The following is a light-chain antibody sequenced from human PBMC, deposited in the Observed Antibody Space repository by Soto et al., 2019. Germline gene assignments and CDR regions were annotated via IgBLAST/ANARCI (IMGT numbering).Light chain of an antibody. Sequence: DIQMTQSPSSVSASVGDRVTITCRASQGISTWLAWYQQKPGKAPKLLMYAASTLESGVPSRFSGSGPGTEFTLTISSLQPEDSATYYCQQANSFPHTFGQGTILEIK. V-gene: IGKV1-12*01. CDR3: QQANSFPHT. CDR1: QGISTW. CDR2: AAS. J-gene: IGKJ2*01.